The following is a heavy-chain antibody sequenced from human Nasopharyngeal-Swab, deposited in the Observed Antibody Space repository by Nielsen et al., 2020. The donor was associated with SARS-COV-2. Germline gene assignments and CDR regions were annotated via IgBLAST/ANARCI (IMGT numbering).Heavy chain of an antibody. CDR1: GFTVSSNY. Sequence: GESLKISCAASGFTVSSNYMNWVRQAPGKGPEWVSAISGSGGSTYYADSVKGRFTISRDNSKNTLYLQMNSLRAEDTAVYYCAKSGYWGQGTLVTVSS. J-gene: IGHJ4*02. D-gene: IGHD3-10*01. CDR2: ISGSGGST. V-gene: IGHV3-23*01. CDR3: AKSGY.